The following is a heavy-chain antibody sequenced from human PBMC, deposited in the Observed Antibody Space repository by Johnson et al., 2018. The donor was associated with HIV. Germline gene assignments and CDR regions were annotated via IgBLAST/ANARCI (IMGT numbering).Heavy chain of an antibody. CDR1: GFTVSSNY. CDR2: IGTAGDT. CDR3: AKVRTLHITIFGVVLDAFDI. V-gene: IGHV3-13*01. Sequence: VQLVESGGDLIQPGGSLRLSCAASGFTVSSNYMSWVRQGTGKGLEWVSDIGTAGDTYYPGSVKGRFTISRENAKNSLYLQMNSLRAGDTAVYYCAKVRTLHITIFGVVLDAFDIWGLGTLVTVSS. J-gene: IGHJ3*02. D-gene: IGHD3-3*01.